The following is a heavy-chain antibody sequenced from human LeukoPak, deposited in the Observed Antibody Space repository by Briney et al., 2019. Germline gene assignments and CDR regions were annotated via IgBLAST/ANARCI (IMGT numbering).Heavy chain of an antibody. CDR2: ISAYNGNT. Sequence: GASVKVSCKASGYTFTSYGISWVRQAPGQGLEWMGWISAYNGNTNYAQKLQGRVTMTTDTSTSTAYMELRSLRSDDTAVYYCARVPEYCYDSSGPYYFDYWGQGTLVTVSS. V-gene: IGHV1-18*01. CDR1: GYTFTSYG. D-gene: IGHD3-22*01. J-gene: IGHJ4*02. CDR3: ARVPEYCYDSSGPYYFDY.